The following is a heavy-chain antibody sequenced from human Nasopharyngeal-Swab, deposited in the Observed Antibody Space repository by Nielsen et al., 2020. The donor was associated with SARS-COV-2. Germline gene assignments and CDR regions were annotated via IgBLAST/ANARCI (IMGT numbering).Heavy chain of an antibody. V-gene: IGHV3-23*01. D-gene: IGHD1-26*01. J-gene: IGHJ3*02. CDR2: IRVSGDTT. Sequence: GESMKISCTASGFTFSNYAMTWVRQAQGKGLEWVSSIRVSGDTTYYADSVKGRFTISRDSSKNTLYLQMNSLRAEDTALYYCAKVKSGTSYDAFDIWGQGTMVTVSS. CDR1: GFTFSNYA. CDR3: AKVKSGTSYDAFDI.